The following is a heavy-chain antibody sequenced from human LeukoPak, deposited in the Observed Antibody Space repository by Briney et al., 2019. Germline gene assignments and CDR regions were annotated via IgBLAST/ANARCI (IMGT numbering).Heavy chain of an antibody. V-gene: IGHV1-18*01. CDR1: GYTFTSYG. CDR3: ARDRAGYSSGPTDY. Sequence: ASVKVSCMASGYTFTSYGISWVRQAPGKGLEWMGWISAYNGNTNYAQKLQGRVTMTTDTSTSTAYMELRSLRSDDTAVYYCARDRAGYSSGPTDYWGQGTLVTVSS. D-gene: IGHD6-19*01. J-gene: IGHJ4*02. CDR2: ISAYNGNT.